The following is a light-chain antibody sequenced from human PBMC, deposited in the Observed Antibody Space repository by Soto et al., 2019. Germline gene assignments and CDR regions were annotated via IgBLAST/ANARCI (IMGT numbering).Light chain of an antibody. CDR2: GVT. CDR3: RSFASSRTVL. Sequence: QSALTQPASVSGSPGQSITISCTGTISDIGSYYYVSWYQHHPGKAPHLIIYGVTNRPSGVSSRFSGSKSGNTASLTISGRQAEDEADYYCRSFASSRTVLFGGGTKLTVL. J-gene: IGLJ3*02. CDR1: ISDIGSYYY. V-gene: IGLV2-14*01.